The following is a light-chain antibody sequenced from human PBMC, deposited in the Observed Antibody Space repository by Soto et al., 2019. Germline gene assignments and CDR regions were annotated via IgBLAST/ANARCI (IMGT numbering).Light chain of an antibody. CDR3: QQYNSYWT. CDR1: QSISSW. Sequence: DIQMTQSPSTLSASVGDRVTITCRASQSISSWLAWYQQKPGKAPKLLIYDASSLESGVPSRFSGSGSGTEFTLNISSLQPDDFATYYCQQYNSYWTFGQGTQVDI. V-gene: IGKV1-5*01. J-gene: IGKJ1*01. CDR2: DAS.